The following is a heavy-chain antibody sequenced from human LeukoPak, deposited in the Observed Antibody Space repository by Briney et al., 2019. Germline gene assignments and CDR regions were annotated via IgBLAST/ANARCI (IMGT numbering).Heavy chain of an antibody. CDR2: IIPIFGTA. J-gene: IGHJ4*02. D-gene: IGHD3-9*01. Sequence: SVKVSCKASGYTFTSYGISWVRQAPAQGLEWMGGIIPIFGTANYAQKFQGRVTITADKSTSTAYMELSSLRSEDTAVYYCARHSYDILTGYPYYFDYWGQGTLVTVSS. CDR1: GYTFTSYG. V-gene: IGHV1-69*06. CDR3: ARHSYDILTGYPYYFDY.